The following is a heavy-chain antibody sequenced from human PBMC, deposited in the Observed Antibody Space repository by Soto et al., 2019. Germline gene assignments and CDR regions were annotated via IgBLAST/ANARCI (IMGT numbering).Heavy chain of an antibody. CDR2: IYYSGST. CDR3: ARGNRIERWLRSSIFDY. V-gene: IGHV4-30-4*01. D-gene: IGHD5-12*01. CDR1: GGSISSGDYY. Sequence: QVQLQESGPGLVKPSQTLSLTCTVSGGSISSGDYYWSWIRQPPGKGLEWIGYIYYSGSTYYNPSIKSRVTISVDTSKNQFCLKLSSVTAADTAVYYCARGNRIERWLRSSIFDYWGQGTLVTVSS. J-gene: IGHJ4*02.